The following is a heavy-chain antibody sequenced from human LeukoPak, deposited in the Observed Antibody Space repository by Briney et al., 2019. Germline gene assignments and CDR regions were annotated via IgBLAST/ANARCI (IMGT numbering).Heavy chain of an antibody. CDR1: GFIFNTYS. D-gene: IGHD2-15*01. CDR3: TKDRGGSTYYPFLSYFFDY. CDR2: ISRSSTTI. J-gene: IGHJ4*02. Sequence: GGSLRLSCAASGFIFNTYSMNWVRQAPGKGLEWVSYISRSSTTIYYAGSLKGRFTVSRDNAKNSLFLQMNSLRAEDTAVYYCTKDRGGSTYYPFLSYFFDYWGQGSLVTVSS. V-gene: IGHV3-48*01.